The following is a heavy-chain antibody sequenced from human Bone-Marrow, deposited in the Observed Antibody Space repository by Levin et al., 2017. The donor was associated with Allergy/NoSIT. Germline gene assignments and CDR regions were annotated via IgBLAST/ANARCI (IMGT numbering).Heavy chain of an antibody. D-gene: IGHD3-22*01. J-gene: IGHJ6*02. V-gene: IGHV3-30*18. CDR2: ISYDGSNK. CDR1: GFTFSSYG. CDR3: AKDSGLTYYYDSSGYYSNYYDYYGMDV. Sequence: GESLKISCAASGFTFSSYGMHWVRQAPGKGLEWVAVISYDGSNKYYADSVKGRFTISRDNSKNTLYLQMNSLRAEDTAVYYCAKDSGLTYYYDSSGYYSNYYDYYGMDVWGQGTTVTVSS.